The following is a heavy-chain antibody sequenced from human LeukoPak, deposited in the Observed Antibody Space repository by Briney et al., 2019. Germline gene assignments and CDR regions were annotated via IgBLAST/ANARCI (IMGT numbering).Heavy chain of an antibody. J-gene: IGHJ4*02. V-gene: IGHV3-23*01. CDR1: GFTFSSYA. CDR2: FSGSGGNT. Sequence: PGGSLRLSCAASGFTFSSYAMSWVRQAPGKGLEWVSTFSGSGGNTYYADSVKGRFTISRDNSKNTLYLQMNSLRAEDTAVYYCAKDPRLLWFGELLAPSSYWGQGTLVTVSS. D-gene: IGHD3-10*01. CDR3: AKDPRLLWFGELLAPSSY.